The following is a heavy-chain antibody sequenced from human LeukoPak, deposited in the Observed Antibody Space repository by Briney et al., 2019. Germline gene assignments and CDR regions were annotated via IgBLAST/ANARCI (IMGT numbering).Heavy chain of an antibody. D-gene: IGHD6-6*01. J-gene: IGHJ4*02. Sequence: GGSLRLSCAASGFTFSGYGMNWVRQAPGKGLEWVSSISSSSSYIYYADSVKGRFTISRDNAKNSLYLQMNSLRVEDTAVYYCARAAQVTGRPNLGGHFDYWGQGTLVTVSS. V-gene: IGHV3-21*04. CDR1: GFTFSGYG. CDR2: ISSSSSYI. CDR3: ARAAQVTGRPNLGGHFDY.